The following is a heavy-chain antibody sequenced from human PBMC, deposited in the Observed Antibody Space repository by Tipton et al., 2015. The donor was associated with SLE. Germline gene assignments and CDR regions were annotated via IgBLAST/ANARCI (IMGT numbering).Heavy chain of an antibody. J-gene: IGHJ4*02. D-gene: IGHD5-12*01. Sequence: SLRFSCAASGFTFTIYSMNWVRQAPGKGLEWVSSISSSSSYIYYADSVKGRFTISRDNAKNSLYLQMNSLRAEDTAVYYCARDRGSLVVATLYYFDYWGQGTLVTVSS. V-gene: IGHV3-21*01. CDR1: GFTFTIYS. CDR2: ISSSSSYI. CDR3: ARDRGSLVVATLYYFDY.